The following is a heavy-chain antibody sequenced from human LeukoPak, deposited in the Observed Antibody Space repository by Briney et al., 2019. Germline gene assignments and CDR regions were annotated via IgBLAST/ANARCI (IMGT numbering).Heavy chain of an antibody. D-gene: IGHD3-22*01. J-gene: IGHJ4*02. Sequence: SETLSLTCTVSGGSLSSSYYYWGWIRQPPGKGLEWIGSIYDSGSTYYNPSLKSRVTISVDTSKNQFSLKLSSVTAADTAVYYCASRYRGRYDSSGYRDYWGQGTLVTVSS. CDR3: ASRYRGRYDSSGYRDY. CDR2: IYDSGST. V-gene: IGHV4-39*07. CDR1: GGSLSSSYYY.